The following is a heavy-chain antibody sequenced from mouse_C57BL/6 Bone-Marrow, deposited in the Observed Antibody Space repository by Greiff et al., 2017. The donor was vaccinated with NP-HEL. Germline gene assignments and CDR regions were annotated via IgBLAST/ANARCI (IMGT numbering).Heavy chain of an antibody. CDR1: GFTFSSYG. V-gene: IGHV5-6*01. D-gene: IGHD4-1*01. J-gene: IGHJ3*01. CDR2: ISSGGSYT. Sequence: EVQGVESGGDLVKPGGSLKLSCAASGFTFSSYGMSWVRQTPDKRLEWVATISSGGSYTYYPDSVKGRFTISRDNAKNTLYLQMSSLKSEDTAMYYCARQNWDDAYWGQGTLVTVSA. CDR3: ARQNWDDAY.